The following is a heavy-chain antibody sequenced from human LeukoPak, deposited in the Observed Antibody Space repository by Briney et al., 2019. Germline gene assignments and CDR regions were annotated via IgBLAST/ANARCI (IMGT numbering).Heavy chain of an antibody. Sequence: SETLSLTCTVSGGSISSYYWSWIRQPPGKGLEWIGYIYYSGSTNYNPSLKSRVTISVDTSKNQFSLKLSSVTAADTAVYYCAREGRGAAAGMDYWGQGTLVTVSA. CDR3: AREGRGAAAGMDY. CDR2: IYYSGST. V-gene: IGHV4-59*01. D-gene: IGHD6-13*01. CDR1: GGSISSYY. J-gene: IGHJ4*02.